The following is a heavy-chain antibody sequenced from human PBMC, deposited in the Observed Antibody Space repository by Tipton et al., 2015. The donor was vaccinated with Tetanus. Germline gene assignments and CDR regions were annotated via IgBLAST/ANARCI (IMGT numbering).Heavy chain of an antibody. CDR2: INHSGST. J-gene: IGHJ6*02. D-gene: IGHD6-13*01. Sequence: TLSLTCAVYGGSFSGYYWSWIRQPPGKGLEWIGEINHSGSTNYNPSLKSRVTISVDTSKNQFSLKLSSVTAADTAVYYCARGRGSSWYMANYYYYGMDVWGQGTTVTVSS. CDR1: GGSFSGYY. V-gene: IGHV4-34*01. CDR3: ARGRGSSWYMANYYYYGMDV.